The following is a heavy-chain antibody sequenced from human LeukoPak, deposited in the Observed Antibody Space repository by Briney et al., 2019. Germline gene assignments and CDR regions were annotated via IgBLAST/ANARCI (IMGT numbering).Heavy chain of an antibody. Sequence: GGSLRVSCAASGFTFSSYWMHWVRQGPGKGLVWVSRVNSDGSRTSYADSVKGRFTISRDNAKNTLYLQMNSLRDEDTAVYYCARDQCSGPNCQVALDYWGQGTLVTVSS. CDR3: ARDQCSGPNCQVALDY. D-gene: IGHD2-2*01. V-gene: IGHV3-74*01. J-gene: IGHJ4*02. CDR1: GFTFSSYW. CDR2: VNSDGSRT.